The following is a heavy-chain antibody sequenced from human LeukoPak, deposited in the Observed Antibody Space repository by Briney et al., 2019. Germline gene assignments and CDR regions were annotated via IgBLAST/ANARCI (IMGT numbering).Heavy chain of an antibody. J-gene: IGHJ4*02. V-gene: IGHV1-69*04. CDR3: ARDVDSYGSEYYFDY. D-gene: IGHD5-18*01. Sequence: SVKVSCKASGGTFSSYAISWVRQAPGQGLEWMGRIIPILSIANYAQKFQGRVTITADKSTSTAYMELSSLRSEDTAVYYCARDVDSYGSEYYFDYWGQGTLVTVSS. CDR2: IIPILSIA. CDR1: GGTFSSYA.